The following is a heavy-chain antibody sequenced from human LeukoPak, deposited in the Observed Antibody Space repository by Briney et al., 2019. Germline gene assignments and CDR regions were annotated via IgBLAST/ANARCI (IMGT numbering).Heavy chain of an antibody. V-gene: IGHV1-8*01. CDR1: GYTFTSYD. CDR3: ARGVVIVPNYYYYMDV. CDR2: MNPNSGNT. D-gene: IGHD2-21*01. J-gene: IGHJ6*03. Sequence: ASVKVSCKASGYTFTSYDINWVLQATGQGLEWMGWMNPNSGNTGYAQKFQGRVTMTRNTSISTAYMELSSLRSEDTAVYYCARGVVIVPNYYYYMDVWGKGTTVTVSS.